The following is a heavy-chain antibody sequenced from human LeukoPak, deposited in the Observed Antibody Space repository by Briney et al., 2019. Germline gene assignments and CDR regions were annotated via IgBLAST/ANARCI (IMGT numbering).Heavy chain of an antibody. CDR1: GFTFSNYA. CDR2: ITGSGGNT. J-gene: IGHJ4*02. Sequence: GASLRLSCAASGFTFSNYAMSWVRQAPGKGLEWVSAITGSGGNTYYADSVKGRFTISRDNSKSTVSLQMNSLRAEDTAVYYCAKWGDYDVLTGYYVSDYWGQGTLVTVSS. CDR3: AKWGDYDVLTGYYVSDY. D-gene: IGHD3-9*01. V-gene: IGHV3-23*01.